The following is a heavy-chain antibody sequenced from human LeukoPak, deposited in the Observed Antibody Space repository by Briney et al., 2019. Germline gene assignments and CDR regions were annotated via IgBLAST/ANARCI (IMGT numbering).Heavy chain of an antibody. J-gene: IGHJ5*02. V-gene: IGHV1-69*06. Sequence: GSSVNVSCKASGCTFVNYAITWVRQAPGQGLEWMGRILPISGATNYAQKFQGRVTISADKSTSTVYMDLSRLTSDDTAVYYCAKGGYYYDNSGRWFDPWGQGTRVTVSS. D-gene: IGHD3-22*01. CDR1: GCTFVNYA. CDR2: ILPISGAT. CDR3: AKGGYYYDNSGRWFDP.